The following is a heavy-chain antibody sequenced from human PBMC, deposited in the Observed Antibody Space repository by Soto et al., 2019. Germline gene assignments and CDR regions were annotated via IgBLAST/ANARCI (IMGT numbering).Heavy chain of an antibody. CDR3: ARDAGYCSGTDCFTDAFDI. J-gene: IGHJ3*02. CDR1: GFTLSTYW. D-gene: IGHD2-2*02. CDR2: INQDGSEK. Sequence: EVQLVESGGDLVQPGGSLGLACEASGFTLSTYWMSWVRQAPGKGLEWVANINQDGSEKYYVDSVRGRFTISRDNARNSLYLQMNSLRAEDTALYYCARDAGYCSGTDCFTDAFDIWGQGTLVTVSS. V-gene: IGHV3-7*03.